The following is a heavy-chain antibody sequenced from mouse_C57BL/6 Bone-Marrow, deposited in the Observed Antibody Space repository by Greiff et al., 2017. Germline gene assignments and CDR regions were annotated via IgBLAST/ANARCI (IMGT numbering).Heavy chain of an antibody. J-gene: IGHJ4*01. CDR1: GYAFSSSW. V-gene: IGHV1-82*01. CDR3: ASLYYYGSSSGYAMDY. Sequence: LVKPGASVKISCKASGYAFSSSWMNWVKQRPGKGLEWIGRIYPGDGDTNYNGKFKGKATLTADKSSSTAYMQLSSLTSEDSAVYFFASLYYYGSSSGYAMDYWGQGTSVTVSP. CDR2: IYPGDGDT. D-gene: IGHD1-1*01.